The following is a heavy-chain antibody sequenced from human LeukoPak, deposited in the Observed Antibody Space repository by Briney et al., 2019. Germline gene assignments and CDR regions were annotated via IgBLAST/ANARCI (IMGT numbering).Heavy chain of an antibody. D-gene: IGHD6-13*01. V-gene: IGHV3-30-3*01. CDR1: GFHFSNYA. CDR2: LSYDGSSK. J-gene: IGHJ4*02. CDR3: ARVHSSSWYCCSDY. Sequence: PGGSLRLPLAAPGFHFSNYAMPWVRQAPGKGLGGVDLLSYDGSSKYYADSVKGRFTFSRDNSKNTVCLQMNSLRPEDTAVYYCARVHSSSWYCCSDYWGLGTLVTVSS.